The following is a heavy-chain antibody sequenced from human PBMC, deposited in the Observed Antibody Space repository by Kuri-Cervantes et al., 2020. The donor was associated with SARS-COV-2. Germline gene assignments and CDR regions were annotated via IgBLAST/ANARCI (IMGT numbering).Heavy chain of an antibody. D-gene: IGHD3-10*01. CDR3: AKDRGFPDAFDI. V-gene: IGHV3-23*01. CDR2: ITNSGGSA. CDR1: GFTFSSYA. Sequence: GGSLRLSCAASGFTFSSYAMSWVRQAPGKGLEWVSGITNSGGSAYSADSVKGRFTTSRDNSKNTLFLQMNSLRAEDTAVYYCAKDRGFPDAFDIWGQGTMVTVTS. J-gene: IGHJ3*02.